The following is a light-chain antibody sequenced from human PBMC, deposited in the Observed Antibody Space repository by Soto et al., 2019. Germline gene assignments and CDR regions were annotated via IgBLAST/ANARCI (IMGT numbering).Light chain of an antibody. V-gene: IGLV2-14*01. Sequence: QSALTQPASVSGSPGQSITISCTGTSSDVGGYNSVYWYQQDPGKAPKLMIYDVSNRPSGVSNRFSGSKSGNTASLSLSGLQAEDEADSYCSSYTSSSTLQVFGPGTKVTVL. CDR2: DVS. J-gene: IGLJ1*01. CDR1: SSDVGGYNS. CDR3: SSYTSSSTLQV.